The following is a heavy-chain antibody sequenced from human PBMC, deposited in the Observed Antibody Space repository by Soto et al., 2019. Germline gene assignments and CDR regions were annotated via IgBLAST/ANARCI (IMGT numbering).Heavy chain of an antibody. J-gene: IGHJ4*02. CDR1: GFTFSSYS. CDR3: ARDLVVTVPPTRPFDY. V-gene: IGHV3-21*01. D-gene: IGHD3-22*01. CDR2: ISSSSRYI. Sequence: GGSLRLSCAASGFTFSSYSMNWVRQAPGKGLEWVSSISSSSRYIYYADSVKGRFTISRDNAKNSLYLQMNSLRAEDTAVYYCARDLVVTVPPTRPFDYWGQGPLVTVSS.